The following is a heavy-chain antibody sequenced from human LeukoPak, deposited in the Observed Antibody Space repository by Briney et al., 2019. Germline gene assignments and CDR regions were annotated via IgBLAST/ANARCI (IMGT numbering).Heavy chain of an antibody. Sequence: PSETLSLTCTVSGGSISSGGYYWSWIRQHPGKGLEWIGYIYYSGSTNYNPSLKSRVTISVDTSKNQFSLKLSSVTAADTAVYYCARSLLYDSSGYYNYWGQGTLVTVSS. CDR1: GGSISSGGYY. V-gene: IGHV4-61*08. CDR3: ARSLLYDSSGYYNY. J-gene: IGHJ4*02. D-gene: IGHD3-22*01. CDR2: IYYSGST.